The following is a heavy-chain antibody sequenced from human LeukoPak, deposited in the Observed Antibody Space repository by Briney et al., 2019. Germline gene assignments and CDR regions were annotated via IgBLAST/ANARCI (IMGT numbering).Heavy chain of an antibody. J-gene: IGHJ4*02. CDR1: GITFSNYA. CDR2: ISGSAHKI. Sequence: GGSLRLSCVASGITFSNYAVSWVRQAPEKGLDWVSVISGSAHKIRYADSVKGRFTISRDNSKNTLYLQMNSLRAEDTAVYYCAREYSSARAFDYWGQGTLVTVSS. V-gene: IGHV3-23*01. D-gene: IGHD6-19*01. CDR3: AREYSSARAFDY.